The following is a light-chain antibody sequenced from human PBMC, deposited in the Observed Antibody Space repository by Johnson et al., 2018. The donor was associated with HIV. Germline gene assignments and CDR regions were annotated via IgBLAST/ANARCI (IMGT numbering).Light chain of an antibody. CDR2: EDN. V-gene: IGLV1-51*02. J-gene: IGLJ1*01. Sequence: QPVLTQPPSVSAAPGQRVNISCSGNISNIESYFVSWYQQLPGAAPTLLIYEDNKRPSGIPDRFSGSKSGATASLGISGLHTGDEADYYCGVWDASLTPRYVFGTGTTIAVL. CDR3: GVWDASLTPRYV. CDR1: ISNIESYF.